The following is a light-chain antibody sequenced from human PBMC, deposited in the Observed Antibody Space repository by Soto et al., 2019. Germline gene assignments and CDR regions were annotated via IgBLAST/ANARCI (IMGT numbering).Light chain of an antibody. CDR1: QRVSSSY. CDR3: QQYGSSPPT. V-gene: IGKV3-20*01. CDR2: GAS. J-gene: IGKJ2*01. Sequence: EIVLTQSPGTLSLSPGERATLSCRASQRVSSSYLAWYHQNPGQAPRLLIYGASSRATGIPDRFSGSGSGTDFTLTISRLEPEDFAVYYCQQYGSSPPTFGHGTKLEIQ.